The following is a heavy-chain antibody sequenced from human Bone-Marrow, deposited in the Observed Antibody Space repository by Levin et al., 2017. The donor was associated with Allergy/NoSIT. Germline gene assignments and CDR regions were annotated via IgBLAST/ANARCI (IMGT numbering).Heavy chain of an antibody. Sequence: ASVKVSCKASGYSFSGYYIHWVRQAPGQGLEWMGRINPNSGDTNYAQQFLGRVTITRDTSISTVYVELSGLSSDDAAVYYCARNVNNILDYWGQGTQVTVSS. J-gene: IGHJ4*02. CDR3: ARNVNNILDY. D-gene: IGHD1/OR15-1a*01. CDR2: INPNSGDT. CDR1: GYSFSGYY. V-gene: IGHV1-2*06.